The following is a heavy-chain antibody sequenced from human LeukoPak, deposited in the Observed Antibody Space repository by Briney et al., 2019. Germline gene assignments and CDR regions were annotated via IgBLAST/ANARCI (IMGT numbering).Heavy chain of an antibody. Sequence: GGSLRLSCAVSGFTVSSNYMSWVRRAPGKGLEWVSVLYNGGNTYYADSVKGRFTVSRDNSKNTLYLQMNSLRAEDTAVYYCARYDGGSGPFDYWGQGTLVTVSS. J-gene: IGHJ4*02. CDR2: LYNGGNT. V-gene: IGHV3-53*01. CDR1: GFTVSSNY. D-gene: IGHD3-10*01. CDR3: ARYDGGSGPFDY.